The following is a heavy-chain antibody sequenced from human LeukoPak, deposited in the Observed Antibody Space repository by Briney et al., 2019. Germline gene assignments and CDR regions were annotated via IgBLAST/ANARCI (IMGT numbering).Heavy chain of an antibody. J-gene: IGHJ4*02. CDR2: INHSGST. CDR3: ARQGYSYGFGLIDY. CDR1: GGSFSGYY. D-gene: IGHD5-18*01. V-gene: IGHV4-34*01. Sequence: SETLSLTCAVYGGSFSGYYWSWIRQPPGKGLEWIGEINHSGSTNYNPSLKSRVTISVDTSKNQFSLKLSSVTAADTAVYYCARQGYSYGFGLIDYWGQGTLVTVSS.